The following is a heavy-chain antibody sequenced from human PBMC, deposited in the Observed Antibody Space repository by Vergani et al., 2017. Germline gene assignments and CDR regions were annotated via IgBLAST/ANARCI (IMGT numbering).Heavy chain of an antibody. CDR1: GGSFSGYY. CDR2: INHSGST. CDR3: AKGPSITIFGRWNWFDP. J-gene: IGHJ5*02. V-gene: IGHV4-34*01. Sequence: QVQLQQWGAGLLKPSETLSLTCAVYGGSFSGYYWSWIRQPPGKGLEWIGEINHSGSTNYNPSLKSRVTISVDTSKNKFSLKLSAATAADTAVYYCAKGPSITIFGRWNWFDPWGQGTLVTVSS. D-gene: IGHD3-3*01.